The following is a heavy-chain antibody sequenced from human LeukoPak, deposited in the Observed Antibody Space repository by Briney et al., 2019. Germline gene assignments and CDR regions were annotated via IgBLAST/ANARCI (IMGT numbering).Heavy chain of an antibody. CDR3: AKVGDYGDYALDY. D-gene: IGHD4-17*01. J-gene: IGHJ4*02. Sequence: GRSLRLSCAASGFTFSSYGMHWVRQAPGKGREWVAVISYDGSYKYYADSVKGRFTISRDNSKNTLYLQMNSLRAEDTAVYYCAKVGDYGDYALDYWGQGTLVTVSS. CDR2: ISYDGSYK. V-gene: IGHV3-30*18. CDR1: GFTFSSYG.